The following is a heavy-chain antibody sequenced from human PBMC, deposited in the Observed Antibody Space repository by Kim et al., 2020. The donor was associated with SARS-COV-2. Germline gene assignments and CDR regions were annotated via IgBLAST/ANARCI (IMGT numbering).Heavy chain of an antibody. D-gene: IGHD6-19*01. CDR1: GGSISSSSYY. J-gene: IGHJ3*02. CDR3: ARGQWLVGRDAFDI. V-gene: IGHV4-39*07. Sequence: SETLSLTCTVSGGSISSSSYYWGWIRQPPGKGLEWIGSIYYSGSTYYNPSLKSRVTISVDTSKNQFSLKLSSVTAADTAVYYCARGQWLVGRDAFDIGG. CDR2: IYYSGST.